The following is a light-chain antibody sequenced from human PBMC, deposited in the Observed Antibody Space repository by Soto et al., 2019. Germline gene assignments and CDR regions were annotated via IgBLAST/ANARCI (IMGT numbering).Light chain of an antibody. CDR1: QSIDSW. CDR2: KAS. J-gene: IGKJ1*01. CDR3: QQYNSYWT. V-gene: IGKV1-5*03. Sequence: DIQMTQSPSTLSASVGDRVTISCRASQSIDSWLAWYQQKPGKDPKLLIYKASSLESGVQSRFRGSGSGTEFTLTISSLKPGEFTTYYCQQYNSYWTVGKGTKGDIK.